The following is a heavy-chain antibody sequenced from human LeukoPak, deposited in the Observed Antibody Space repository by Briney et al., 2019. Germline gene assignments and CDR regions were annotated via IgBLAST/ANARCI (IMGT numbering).Heavy chain of an antibody. CDR1: GFTFSSYG. V-gene: IGHV3-30*02. CDR2: IRYDGNNK. Sequence: GGSLRLSCAASGFTFSSYGMHWVRQAPGKGLEWVAFIRYDGNNKYYADSVKGRFTISRDNSKNTLYPQMNSLRAEDTAVYNCAKRSGSYFDYWGQGTLVTVSS. D-gene: IGHD1-26*01. CDR3: AKRSGSYFDY. J-gene: IGHJ4*02.